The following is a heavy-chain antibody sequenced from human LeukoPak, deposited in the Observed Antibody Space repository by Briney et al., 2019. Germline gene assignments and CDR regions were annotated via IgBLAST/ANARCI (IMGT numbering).Heavy chain of an antibody. CDR1: GYTFSNYG. V-gene: IGHV1-18*01. CDR2: ISAYNGKI. Sequence: ASVKVSCKASGYTFSNYGISWVRQAPGQGLEWMGWISAYNGKIKYAQKVQGRVTMTTDTSTSTGYMELRSLTSDDTAVYYRARDRPDYYDTSTFVRSAFDIWGQGTMVTVSS. D-gene: IGHD3-22*01. J-gene: IGHJ3*02. CDR3: ARDRPDYYDTSTFVRSAFDI.